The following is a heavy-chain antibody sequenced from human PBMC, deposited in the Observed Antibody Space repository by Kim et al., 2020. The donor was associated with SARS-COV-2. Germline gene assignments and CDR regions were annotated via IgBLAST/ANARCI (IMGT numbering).Heavy chain of an antibody. V-gene: IGHV3-48*03. CDR2: ISSSGSTI. CDR3: ARESPFDYYYYGMDV. J-gene: IGHJ6*02. CDR1: GFTFSSYE. Sequence: GGSLRLSCAASGFTFSSYEMNWVRQAPGKGLEWVSYISSSGSTIYYADSVKGRFTISRDNAKNSLYLQMNSLRAEDTAVYYCARESPFDYYYYGMDVWGQGTTVTVSS.